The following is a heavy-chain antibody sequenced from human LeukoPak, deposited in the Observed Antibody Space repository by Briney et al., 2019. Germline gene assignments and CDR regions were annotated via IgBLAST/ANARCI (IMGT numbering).Heavy chain of an antibody. J-gene: IGHJ6*02. CDR3: ARDQVTLWELIDYYGMDV. CDR2: IYSGGST. CDR1: GFTVSSNY. Sequence: PGGSLRLSCAASGFTVSSNYMSWVRQAPGKGLEWVSVIYSGGSTYYADSVKGRFTISRDNSKNTLYLQMNSLRAEDTAVYYCARDQVTLWELIDYYGMDVWGQGTTVTVSS. D-gene: IGHD4-23*01. V-gene: IGHV3-66*01.